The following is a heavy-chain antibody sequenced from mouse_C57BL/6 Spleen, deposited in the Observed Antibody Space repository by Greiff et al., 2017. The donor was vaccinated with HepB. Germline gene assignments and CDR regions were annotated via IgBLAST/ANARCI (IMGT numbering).Heavy chain of an antibody. CDR2: IDPEDGEN. CDR1: GFNIKDYY. Sequence: VQLQQSGAELVKPGASVKLSCTASGFNIKDYYMHWVKQRTEQGLEWIGRIDPEDGENKYAPKFQGKATITADTSSNTAYLQLSSLTSEDTAVYYCAHDGYTYYFDYWGQGTTLTVSS. D-gene: IGHD2-3*01. V-gene: IGHV14-2*01. J-gene: IGHJ2*01. CDR3: AHDGYTYYFDY.